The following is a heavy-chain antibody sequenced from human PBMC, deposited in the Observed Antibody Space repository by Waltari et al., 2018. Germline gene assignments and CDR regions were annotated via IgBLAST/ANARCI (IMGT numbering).Heavy chain of an antibody. CDR3: ARNRDGYNDY. Sequence: QVQLQESGPGLVKPSETLSLTCTVSGGSISSHQWSWIRQPPGKGLEWIGYIYYSGSTNYNPSLKSRVTISVDTSKNQFSLKLSSVTAADTAVYYCARNRDGYNDYWGQGTLVTVSS. D-gene: IGHD5-12*01. V-gene: IGHV4-59*11. CDR2: IYYSGST. CDR1: GGSISSHQ. J-gene: IGHJ4*02.